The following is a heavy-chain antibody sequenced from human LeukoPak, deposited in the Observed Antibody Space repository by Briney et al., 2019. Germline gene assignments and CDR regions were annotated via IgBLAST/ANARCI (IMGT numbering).Heavy chain of an antibody. Sequence: GGSLRLSCAASGFTFSSYWMSWVRQAPGKGLEWVANIKQDGSEKYYVDSVKGRFTISRDNSKNTLYLQMNSLRAEETAVYYCAKVGGSWSHWGQGTLVTVSS. CDR1: GFTFSSYW. V-gene: IGHV3-7*01. CDR2: IKQDGSEK. CDR3: AKVGGSWSH. J-gene: IGHJ4*02. D-gene: IGHD6-13*01.